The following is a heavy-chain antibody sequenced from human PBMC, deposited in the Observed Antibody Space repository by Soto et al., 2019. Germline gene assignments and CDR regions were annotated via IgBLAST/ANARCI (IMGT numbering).Heavy chain of an antibody. D-gene: IGHD2-15*01. CDR3: ATLYCSGGSCSNNNWFDP. Sequence: SETLSLTCTVSGDSVNSHYWSWIRQPPGKALEWIGYLYYSGSTNYNPSLKGRVTISVDTSQNQFSLKLSSVTAADTAVYYCATLYCSGGSCSNNNWFDPWGQGTLVTVSS. J-gene: IGHJ5*02. V-gene: IGHV4-59*08. CDR1: GDSVNSHY. CDR2: LYYSGST.